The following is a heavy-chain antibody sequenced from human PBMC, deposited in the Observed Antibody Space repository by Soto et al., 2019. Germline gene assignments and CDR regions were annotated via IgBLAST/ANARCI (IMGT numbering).Heavy chain of an antibody. V-gene: IGHV3-33*01. CDR3: ATELNDMQAFDI. CDR1: GFTFSSYG. CDR2: IRYDGSNK. D-gene: IGHD1-1*01. Sequence: GGSLRLSCAASGFTFSSYGMHWVRQAPGKGLEWVAVIRYDGSNKYYADSVKDRFTISRDNSKNTLYLQMNRLRDDDSAVYYCATELNDMQAFDIWGQGTMVTVSS. J-gene: IGHJ3*02.